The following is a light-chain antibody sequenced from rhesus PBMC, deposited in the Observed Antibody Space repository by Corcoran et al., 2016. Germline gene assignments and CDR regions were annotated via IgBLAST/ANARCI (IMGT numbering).Light chain of an antibody. V-gene: IGKV1-43*02. CDR1: QGIHNY. CDR2: DAS. J-gene: IGKJ2*01. Sequence: DIQMTQSPSSLSASVGDRVTITCRASQGIHNYLSWYQQKPGKAPKLLIYDASTLQSGVPLRFSGSGSGTDFTINISSLQPEDFATYYCLQYNSDPYSFGQGTKVEIK. CDR3: LQYNSDPYS.